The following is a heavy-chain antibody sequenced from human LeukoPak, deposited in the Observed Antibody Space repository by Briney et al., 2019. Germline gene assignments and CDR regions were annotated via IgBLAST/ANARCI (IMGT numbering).Heavy chain of an antibody. J-gene: IGHJ4*02. CDR3: ARLRYSSSWIDY. Sequence: SETLSLTCTVSGGSISSSSYYWGWIRQPPGKGLEWIGSIYYSGSTYYNPSLKSRVTISVGTSKNQFSLKLSSVTAADTAVYYCARLRYSSSWIDYWGEGTLVTVSS. D-gene: IGHD6-13*01. V-gene: IGHV4-39*01. CDR2: IYYSGST. CDR1: GGSISSSSYY.